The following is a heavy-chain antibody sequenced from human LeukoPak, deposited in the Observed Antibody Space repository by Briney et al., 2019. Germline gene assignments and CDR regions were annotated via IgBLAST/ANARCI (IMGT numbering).Heavy chain of an antibody. D-gene: IGHD3-10*01. V-gene: IGHV4-30-2*01. CDR3: ALWVRGITIDGFDI. J-gene: IGHJ3*02. CDR1: GGSISSGGYS. Sequence: KPSETLSLTCAVSGGSISSGGYSWSWIRQPPGKGLEWIGEINHSGSTNYNPSLKSRVTVSVDTSKKQFSLKLIFVTAADTAVYYCALWVRGITIDGFDIWGQGTMVTVSS. CDR2: INHSGST.